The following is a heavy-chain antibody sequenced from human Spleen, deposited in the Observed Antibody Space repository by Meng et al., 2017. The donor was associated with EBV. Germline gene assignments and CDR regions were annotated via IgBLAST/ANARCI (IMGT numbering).Heavy chain of an antibody. V-gene: IGHV4-39*07. CDR3: ARTESLAVAGSLGY. D-gene: IGHD6-19*01. CDR2: IYYNGNT. J-gene: IGHJ4*02. Sequence: LQRQESGPGLGQASETLSPTCTVPTGSISGSRHYWGWLRQPPGKGLEWVGSIYYNGNTYYNPSLKSRVTISIDKSKNQFSLRLSSVTAADTAVYFCARTESLAVAGSLGYWGQGTLVTVSS. CDR1: TGSISGSRHY.